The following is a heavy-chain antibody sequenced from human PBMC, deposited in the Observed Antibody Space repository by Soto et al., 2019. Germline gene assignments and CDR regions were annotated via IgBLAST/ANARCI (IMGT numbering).Heavy chain of an antibody. CDR3: AKNGQPPYYYYGMDV. CDR1: GYTFTSYG. CDR2: ISGYNGDT. V-gene: IGHV1-18*01. Sequence: QGQLVQSGPEVKKPGASVKVSCKASGYTFTSYGISWVRQAPGQGLEWMGWISGYNGDTKYAQKFQGRVTMTIDTSTTTAYMELRSLTSDDSAVYYCAKNGQPPYYYYGMDVWGQGTTVTVSS. D-gene: IGHD2-8*01. J-gene: IGHJ6*02.